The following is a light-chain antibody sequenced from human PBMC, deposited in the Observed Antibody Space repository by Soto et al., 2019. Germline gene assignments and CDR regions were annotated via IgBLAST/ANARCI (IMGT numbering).Light chain of an antibody. Sequence: IHRTQTPSTVCAYGGGSLPITCRASQSITTWLAWYQQRPGKAPKLLIYDVSSLQSGVPSRFSGSGSGTEFTLTISSLQPDDFATYYCQHYKMYSPWTFGQGTKVDIK. CDR3: QHYKMYSPWT. V-gene: IGKV1-5*01. CDR2: DVS. CDR1: QSITTW. J-gene: IGKJ1*01.